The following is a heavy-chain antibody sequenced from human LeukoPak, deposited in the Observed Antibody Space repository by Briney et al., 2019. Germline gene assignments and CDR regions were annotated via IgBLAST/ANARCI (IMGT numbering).Heavy chain of an antibody. CDR1: GGTLSSYA. Sequence: GASVKVSCKASGGTLSSYAISWVRQAPGQGLEWMGGIIPIFGTANYAQKFQGRVTITADESTSTAYMELSSLRSEDTAVYYCASSAYGDLYYYYGMDVWGQGTTVTVSS. D-gene: IGHD4-17*01. CDR3: ASSAYGDLYYYYGMDV. J-gene: IGHJ6*02. V-gene: IGHV1-69*13. CDR2: IIPIFGTA.